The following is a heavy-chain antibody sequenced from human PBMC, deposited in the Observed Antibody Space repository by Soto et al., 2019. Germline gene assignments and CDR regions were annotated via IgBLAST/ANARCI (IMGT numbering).Heavy chain of an antibody. CDR2: IWYDGSNK. D-gene: IGHD2-2*01. CDR1: GFTFSSYG. J-gene: IGHJ6*03. V-gene: IGHV3-33*01. CDR3: ARDAGAAMLYYYYYMDV. Sequence: GGSLRLSCAASGFTFSSYGMHWVRQAPGKGLEWVAVIWYDGSNKYYADSVKGRFTISRDNSKNTLYLQMNSLRAEDTAVYYCARDAGAAMLYYYYYMDVWGKGTTVTVSS.